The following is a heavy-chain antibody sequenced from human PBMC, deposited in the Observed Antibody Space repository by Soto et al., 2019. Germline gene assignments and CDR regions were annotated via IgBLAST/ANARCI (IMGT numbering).Heavy chain of an antibody. Sequence: EVQLLESGGSLVQPGGSLRLSWAASGFSFSTYAMGWVRQAPGKWLEWVSAISGSGSATYYADPVKGRFTISRDNSKDTLYLQMNSLRAGDTAVYYCAKDIKGTGTNVIYDSWGQGSLVTVSS. V-gene: IGHV3-23*01. CDR3: AKDIKGTGTNVIYDS. CDR2: ISGSGSAT. J-gene: IGHJ4*02. D-gene: IGHD1-7*01. CDR1: GFSFSTYA.